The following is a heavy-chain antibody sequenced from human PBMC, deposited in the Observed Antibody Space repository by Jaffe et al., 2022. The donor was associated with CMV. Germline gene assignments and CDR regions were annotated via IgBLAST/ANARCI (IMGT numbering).Heavy chain of an antibody. V-gene: IGHV3-49*04. Sequence: EVQLVESGGGLVQPGRSLRLSCTASGFTFGDYAMSWVRQAPGKGLEWVGFIRSKAYGGTTEYAASVKGRFTISRDDSKSIAYLQMNSLKTEDTAVYYCTRAVPWWDYYYDSSGYHSYWGQGTLVTVSS. D-gene: IGHD3-22*01. CDR1: GFTFGDYA. CDR2: IRSKAYGGTT. CDR3: TRAVPWWDYYYDSSGYHSY. J-gene: IGHJ4*02.